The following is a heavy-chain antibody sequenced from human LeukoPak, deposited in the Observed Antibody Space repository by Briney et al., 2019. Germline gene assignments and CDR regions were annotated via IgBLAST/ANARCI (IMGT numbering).Heavy chain of an antibody. V-gene: IGHV3-66*02. CDR1: GFTVSSNY. CDR2: IYSGGST. J-gene: IGHJ4*02. CDR3: ARAGIQLWLRSVHFDY. D-gene: IGHD5-18*01. Sequence: GGSLRLSCAASGFTVSSNYMSWVRQAPGKGLEWVSVIYSGGSTYYADSVKGRFTISRDNSKNTLYLQMNSLRAEDTAVYYCARAGIQLWLRSVHFDYWGQGTLVTVSS.